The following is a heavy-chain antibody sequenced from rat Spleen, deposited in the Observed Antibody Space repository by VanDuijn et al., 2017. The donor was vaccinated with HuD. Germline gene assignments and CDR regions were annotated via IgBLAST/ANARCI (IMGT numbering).Heavy chain of an antibody. D-gene: IGHD1-7*01. J-gene: IGHJ2*01. CDR1: GFTFNNYW. Sequence: EVQLVESGGGLVQPGRSLKLSCVASGFTFNNYWMSWIRQAPGKGLEWVASISYDGGSTYYRDSVKGRFTISRDNAKSSLYLQMDSLRSEDTATYYCTTLMGDYWGQGVMVTVSS. CDR2: ISYDGGST. CDR3: TTLMGDY. V-gene: IGHV5-31*01.